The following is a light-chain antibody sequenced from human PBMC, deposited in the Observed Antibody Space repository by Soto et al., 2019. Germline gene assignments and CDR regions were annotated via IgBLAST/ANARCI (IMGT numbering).Light chain of an antibody. CDR2: AAS. CDR3: QQSYSAPET. J-gene: IGKJ2*01. Sequence: IQMTQSPSSLSASVGDRLTITCRASQSISTYLNWYQQKPGKAPKLLIYAASSLQSGVPSRFSGSGSGTDFTLSNTSLHPEPFATYYCQQSYSAPETFDQATKLVIK. CDR1: QSISTY. V-gene: IGKV1-39*01.